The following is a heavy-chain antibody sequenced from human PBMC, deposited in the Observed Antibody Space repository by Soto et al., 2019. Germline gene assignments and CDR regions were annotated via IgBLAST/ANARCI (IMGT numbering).Heavy chain of an antibody. D-gene: IGHD3-9*01. CDR3: APAQSPYYDILTGLFSQAN. V-gene: IGHV3-23*01. CDR1: GFTFSSYA. CDR2: ISGSGGST. J-gene: IGHJ4*02. Sequence: GGSLRLSCAASGFTFSSYAMSWVRQAPGKGLEWVSAISGSGGSTYYADSLKGRFTISRDKSKNTLYLQMNSLRAEDTAVYYCAPAQSPYYDILTGLFSQANGGQGTLVTVSS.